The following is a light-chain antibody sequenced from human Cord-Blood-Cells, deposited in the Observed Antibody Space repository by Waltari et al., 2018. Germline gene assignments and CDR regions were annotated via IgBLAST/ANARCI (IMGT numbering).Light chain of an antibody. V-gene: IGKV1-5*03. CDR3: QQYNSYVT. Sequence: DIQMTQSPSTLSASVGDRVTIPCRASQSISSWLAWYQQKPGKAPKLLIYKASSLESGVPSRFSGSGSGTEFTLTISSLQPDDFATYYCQQYNSYVTFGQGTKVEIK. CDR2: KAS. CDR1: QSISSW. J-gene: IGKJ1*01.